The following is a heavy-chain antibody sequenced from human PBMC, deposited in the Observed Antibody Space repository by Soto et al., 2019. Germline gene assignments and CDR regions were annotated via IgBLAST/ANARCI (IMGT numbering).Heavy chain of an antibody. CDR2: ISAYNGNT. CDR1: GYTFTSYG. D-gene: IGHD2-15*01. Sequence: GASVKVSCKASGYTFTSYGISWVRQAPGQGLEWMGWISAYNGNTNYAQKLQGRVTMTTDTSTSTAYMELRSLRSDDTAVYYCARATTRLGYCSGGSCYFDYWGQGTLVNVSS. CDR3: ARATTRLGYCSGGSCYFDY. J-gene: IGHJ4*02. V-gene: IGHV1-18*01.